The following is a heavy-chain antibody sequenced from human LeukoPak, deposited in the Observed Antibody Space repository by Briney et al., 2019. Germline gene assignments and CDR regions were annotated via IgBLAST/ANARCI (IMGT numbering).Heavy chain of an antibody. Sequence: SETLSLTCTVSGGSISSSSYYWGWIRQPPGKGLEWIGSIYYSGSTYYNPSLKSRVTISVDTSKNQFSLKLSSVTAADTAVYYCARTYSYGYNDAFDIWGQGTMVTVSS. J-gene: IGHJ3*02. CDR2: IYYSGST. CDR3: ARTYSYGYNDAFDI. CDR1: GGSISSSSYY. V-gene: IGHV4-39*07. D-gene: IGHD5-18*01.